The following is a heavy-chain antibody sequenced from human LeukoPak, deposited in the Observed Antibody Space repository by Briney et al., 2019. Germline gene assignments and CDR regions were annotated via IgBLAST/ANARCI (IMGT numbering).Heavy chain of an antibody. J-gene: IGHJ4*02. D-gene: IGHD3-22*01. V-gene: IGHV4-39*01. CDR1: GGSISSSSYY. CDR3: ARQRAPYYYDGSGPFDY. CDR2: IYNSGST. Sequence: PSETLSLTCTVSGGSISSSSYYWGWIRQPPGKGLEWLGSIYNSGSTYYNPSLKSRVTISVDTSKNQFSLKLNSVTAADTAVYYCARQRAPYYYDGSGPFDYWGQGTLVTVSS.